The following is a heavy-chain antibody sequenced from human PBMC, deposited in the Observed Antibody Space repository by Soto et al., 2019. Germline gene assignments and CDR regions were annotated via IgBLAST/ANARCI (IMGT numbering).Heavy chain of an antibody. CDR1: GGSISSGGYY. J-gene: IGHJ6*02. CDR3: ARDGVVYGMDV. V-gene: IGHV4-31*03. Sequence: SETLSLTCTVSGGSISSGGYYWSWIRQHPGKGLEWIGYIYYSGSTYYNPSLKSRVTISVDTSKNQFSLKLSSVTAADTAVYYCARDGVVYGMDVWGQGPTVTVCS. CDR2: IYYSGST. D-gene: IGHD3-3*01.